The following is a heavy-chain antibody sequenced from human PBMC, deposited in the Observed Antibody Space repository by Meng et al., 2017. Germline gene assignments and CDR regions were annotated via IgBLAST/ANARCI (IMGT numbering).Heavy chain of an antibody. CDR3: ARRYYYDSSGYYFYVFGY. V-gene: IGHV7-4-1*02. Sequence: QWQLVRYGAEGKKPGASVKGSCKASGYTFTSYDINWVRQATGQGLEWMGWINTNTGNPTYAQGFTGRFVFSLDTSVSTAYLQISSLKAEDTAVYYCARRYYYDSSGYYFYVFGYWGQGTLVTVSS. D-gene: IGHD3-22*01. J-gene: IGHJ4*02. CDR1: GYTFTSYD. CDR2: INTNTGNP.